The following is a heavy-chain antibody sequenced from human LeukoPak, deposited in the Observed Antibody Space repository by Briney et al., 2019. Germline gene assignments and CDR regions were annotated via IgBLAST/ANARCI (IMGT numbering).Heavy chain of an antibody. CDR2: IYSGGST. Sequence: GGSLRLSCAASGFTVSSNYMSWVRQAPGKGLEWVSVIYSGGSTYYTESVKGRFTFSRDNSRNTLYLQMNSLRAEDTAVYYCATDYTPYVGASADWGQGTLVTVSS. CDR3: ATDYTPYVGASAD. CDR1: GFTVSSNY. J-gene: IGHJ4*02. D-gene: IGHD1-26*01. V-gene: IGHV3-53*01.